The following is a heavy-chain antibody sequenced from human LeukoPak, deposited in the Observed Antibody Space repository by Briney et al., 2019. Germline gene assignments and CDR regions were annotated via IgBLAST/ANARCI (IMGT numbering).Heavy chain of an antibody. CDR1: GNSISSGDYY. J-gene: IGHJ4*02. CDR2: IYTSGST. CDR3: ARASYSYDISGWVPFDY. V-gene: IGHV4-61*02. Sequence: SETLSLTCTVSGNSISSGDYYWSWIRQPAGKGLEWIGRIYTSGSTNYNPSLKSRVTISGDTSKNQFSLRLSSVTAADTAVYYCARASYSYDISGWVPFDYWGQGTLVTVSS. D-gene: IGHD3-22*01.